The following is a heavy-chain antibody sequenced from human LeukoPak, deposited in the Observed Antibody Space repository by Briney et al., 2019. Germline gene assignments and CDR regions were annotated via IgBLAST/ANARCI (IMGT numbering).Heavy chain of an antibody. Sequence: PGGSLRLSCAASGFTVSSNYMSWVHQAPGKGLEWVSVIYSGGSTYYADSVKGRFTISRDNSKNTLYLQMNSLRAEDTAVYYCAKEYTVTYWYFDLWGSGTLVLFPS. CDR1: GFTVSSNY. J-gene: IGHJ2*01. CDR2: IYSGGST. V-gene: IGHV3-66*01. CDR3: AKEYTVTYWYFDL. D-gene: IGHD4-17*01.